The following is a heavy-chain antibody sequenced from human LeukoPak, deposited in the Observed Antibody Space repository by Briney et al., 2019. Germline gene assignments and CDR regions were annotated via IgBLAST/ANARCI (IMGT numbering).Heavy chain of an antibody. CDR3: ARSWKGSGSYAYNWFDP. CDR2: IHSSGST. D-gene: IGHD3-10*01. Sequence: SETLSLTCIVSGGSISSYYWSWIRQPPGKGLEWIGYIHSSGSTNYNPSLKSRVTISVDTSKNQFSLKLSSVTAADTAVYYCARSWKGSGSYAYNWFDPWGQGTLVTVSS. J-gene: IGHJ5*02. CDR1: GGSISSYY. V-gene: IGHV4-59*12.